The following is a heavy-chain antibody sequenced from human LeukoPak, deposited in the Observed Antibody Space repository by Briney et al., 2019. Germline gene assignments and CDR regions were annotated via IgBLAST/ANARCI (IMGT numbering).Heavy chain of an antibody. D-gene: IGHD3-10*01. V-gene: IGHV4-30-2*01. CDR2: IYHSGST. CDR1: GGSISSGGYY. J-gene: IGHJ6*02. CDR3: ARDRSPFYYYGSGSHYGMDV. Sequence: SETLSLTCTVSGGSISSGGYYWSWIRQPPGKGLEWIGYIYHSGSTYYNPSLKSRVTISVDRSKNQFSLKLSSVTAADTAVYYCARDRSPFYYYGSGSHYGMDVWGQGTTVTVSS.